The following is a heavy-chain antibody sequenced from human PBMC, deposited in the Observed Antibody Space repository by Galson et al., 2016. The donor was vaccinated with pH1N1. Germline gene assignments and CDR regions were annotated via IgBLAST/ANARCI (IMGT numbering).Heavy chain of an antibody. Sequence: SLRLSCAASGFTFDDYAMHWVRQAPGKGLEWVSGISWNSGSIGYADSVKGRFTISRANAKNSLYLQMKSLRAEDTALYYCAKLDGYNWGYFQHWGQGTLVTVSS. J-gene: IGHJ1*01. CDR2: ISWNSGSI. V-gene: IGHV3-9*01. D-gene: IGHD5-24*01. CDR3: AKLDGYNWGYFQH. CDR1: GFTFDDYA.